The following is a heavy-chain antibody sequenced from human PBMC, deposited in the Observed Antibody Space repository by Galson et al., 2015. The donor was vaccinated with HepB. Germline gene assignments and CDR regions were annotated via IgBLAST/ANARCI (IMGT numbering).Heavy chain of an antibody. CDR1: GGSISSGGYY. CDR3: ARDSIVGAANWFDP. D-gene: IGHD1-26*01. CDR2: IYYSGST. Sequence: CTVSGGSISSGGYYWSWIRQHPGKGLEWIGYIYYSGSTYYNPSLKSRVTISVDTSKNQFSLKLSSVTAADTAVYYCARDSIVGAANWFDPWGQGTLVTVSS. V-gene: IGHV4-31*03. J-gene: IGHJ5*02.